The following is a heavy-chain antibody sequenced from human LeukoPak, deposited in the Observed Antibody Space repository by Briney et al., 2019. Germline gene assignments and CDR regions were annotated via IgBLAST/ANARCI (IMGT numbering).Heavy chain of an antibody. J-gene: IGHJ4*02. Sequence: RASVKVSCKASGYTFTSYGISWVRQAPGQGLEWMGWISAYNGNTNYAQKLQGRVTLTTETSTSTAYMELRSLRPDDTAVYYCARDGSGVWFDYWGQGTLVTVSS. CDR1: GYTFTSYG. CDR2: ISAYNGNT. CDR3: ARDGSGVWFDY. V-gene: IGHV1-18*01. D-gene: IGHD3-10*01.